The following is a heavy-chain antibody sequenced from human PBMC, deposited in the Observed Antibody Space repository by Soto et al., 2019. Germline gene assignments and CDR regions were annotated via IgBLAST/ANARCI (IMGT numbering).Heavy chain of an antibody. CDR3: ASSGGSFDY. CDR2: INHSGST. V-gene: IGHV4-34*01. CDR1: GGSFSGYY. Sequence: QVQLQQWGAGLLKPSETLSLTCAVYGGSFSGYYWSWIRQPPGKGLEWIGEINHSGSTNYNPSLKSRVTISVDTSESQFPLKLSSVTAADTAVYYCASSGGSFDYWGQGTLVTVSS. J-gene: IGHJ4*02. D-gene: IGHD6-19*01.